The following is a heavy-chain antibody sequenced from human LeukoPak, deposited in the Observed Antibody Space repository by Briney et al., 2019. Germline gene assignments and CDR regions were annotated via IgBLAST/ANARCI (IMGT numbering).Heavy chain of an antibody. Sequence: PSETLSLTCTVSGGSISSYYWSWIRQPPGKGLEWIGCIYYSGSTNYNPSLKSRVTISVDTSKNQFSLKLSSVTAADTAVYYCARALRGYSYGFDYWGQGTLVAVSS. CDR1: GGSISSYY. J-gene: IGHJ4*02. V-gene: IGHV4-59*01. CDR3: ARALRGYSYGFDY. D-gene: IGHD5-18*01. CDR2: IYYSGST.